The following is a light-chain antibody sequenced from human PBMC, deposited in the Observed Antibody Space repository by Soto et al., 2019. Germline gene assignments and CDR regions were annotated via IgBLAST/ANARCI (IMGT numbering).Light chain of an antibody. CDR1: QGVGGW. Sequence: IQMTQSPSSVSASVGDRVTMTCRASQGVGGWLAWYQQKPGKVPKLLIYATSSLHSGVPSRFSGSGSGTDFTLSISSVQPEDFATYYCQQTHSLPLSFGPGTKVDIK. CDR2: ATS. CDR3: QQTHSLPLS. V-gene: IGKV1-12*01. J-gene: IGKJ3*01.